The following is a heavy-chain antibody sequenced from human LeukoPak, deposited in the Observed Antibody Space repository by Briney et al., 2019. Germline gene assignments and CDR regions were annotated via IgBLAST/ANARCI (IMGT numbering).Heavy chain of an antibody. CDR3: AKDRSGSDRIDY. Sequence: PGGSLRLSCAASGFTFSSYAMSWVRQAPGKGLEWVSAISGSGGSTYYADSVKGRFTISRDNSKNTLYLQVNSLRAEDTAVYYCAKDRSGSDRIDYWGQGTLVTVSS. CDR1: GFTFSSYA. J-gene: IGHJ4*02. CDR2: ISGSGGST. D-gene: IGHD3-3*01. V-gene: IGHV3-23*01.